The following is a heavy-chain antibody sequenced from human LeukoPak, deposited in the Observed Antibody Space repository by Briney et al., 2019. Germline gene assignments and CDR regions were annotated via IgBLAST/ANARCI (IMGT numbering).Heavy chain of an antibody. Sequence: GRSLRLSCAASGFTFDDYAMHWVRQAPGKGLEWVSGISWNSGSIGYADSVKGRFTISRDNAKNSLYLQMNSLRSDDTAVYYCACRGGDYDILTGYRAFDIWGQGTMVTVSS. V-gene: IGHV3-9*01. CDR2: ISWNSGSI. CDR1: GFTFDDYA. J-gene: IGHJ3*02. D-gene: IGHD3-9*01. CDR3: ACRGGDYDILTGYRAFDI.